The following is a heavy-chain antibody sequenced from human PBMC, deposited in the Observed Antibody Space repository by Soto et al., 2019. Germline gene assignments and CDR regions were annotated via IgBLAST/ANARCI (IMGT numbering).Heavy chain of an antibody. CDR1: AYSISSSNW. CDR3: ARREIQGPIDY. D-gene: IGHD1-26*01. Sequence: QVQLQESGPGLVNPSDTLSLTCAVSAYSISSSNWWGWIRQPPGKGLEWIGYIYYSGTTYYNPSLKSRVTMSVDTSKNQFSLKLTSVTAVDTAVYYCARREIQGPIDYWGQGTLVTVSS. J-gene: IGHJ4*02. V-gene: IGHV4-28*01. CDR2: IYYSGTT.